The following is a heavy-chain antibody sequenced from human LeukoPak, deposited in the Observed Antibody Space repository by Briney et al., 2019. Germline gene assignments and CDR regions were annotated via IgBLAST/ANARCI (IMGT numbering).Heavy chain of an antibody. J-gene: IGHJ4*02. Sequence: PGGSLRLSCAASGFTFSSYWMHWVRQAPGKGLVRVSHINSDGSSTRYADSVKGRFTISRDNAKSTLYLQMNSLRADDTAVYYCARESYSSTWDFDYWGQGTLVTVSS. D-gene: IGHD6-13*01. CDR1: GFTFSSYW. CDR2: INSDGSST. V-gene: IGHV3-74*01. CDR3: ARESYSSTWDFDY.